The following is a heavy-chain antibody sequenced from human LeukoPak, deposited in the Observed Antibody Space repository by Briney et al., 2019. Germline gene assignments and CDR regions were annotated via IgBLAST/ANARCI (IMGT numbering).Heavy chain of an antibody. D-gene: IGHD3-16*02. J-gene: IGHJ4*02. Sequence: PGGSLRLSCAASGFTFSSYAMSWVRQAPGKGLEWVSAISGSGGSTYYADSVKGRFTISRDNSKNTLYLQMNSLRAEDTAVYYCAKXSYDYIWGSYRYYFDYWGQGTLVTVSS. CDR3: AKXSYDYIWGSYRYYFDY. CDR2: ISGSGGST. CDR1: GFTFSSYA. V-gene: IGHV3-23*01.